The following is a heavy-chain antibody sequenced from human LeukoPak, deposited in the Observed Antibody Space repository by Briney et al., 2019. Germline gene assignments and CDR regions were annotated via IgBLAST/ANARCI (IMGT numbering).Heavy chain of an antibody. Sequence: PSVTLSLTCAVYGGSFSGYYWNWIRQPPGKGLEWIGEINHSGSTYYNPSLKSRVTISVDTSKNQFSLKLNSVTAADTAVYYCARVSGYSYGGNDYWGQGTLVTVSS. J-gene: IGHJ4*02. CDR3: ARVSGYSYGGNDY. CDR1: GGSFSGYY. D-gene: IGHD5-18*01. V-gene: IGHV4-34*01. CDR2: INHSGST.